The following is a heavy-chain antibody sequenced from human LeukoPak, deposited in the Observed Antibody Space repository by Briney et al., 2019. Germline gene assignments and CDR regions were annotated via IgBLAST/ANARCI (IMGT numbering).Heavy chain of an antibody. CDR3: ARGSSPRWLHITVGGFDY. J-gene: IGHJ4*02. D-gene: IGHD5-24*01. CDR1: GGSFSGYY. CDR2: INHSGST. Sequence: ASETLSLTCAVYGGSFSGYYWSWIRQPPGKGLEWIGEINHSGSTNYNPSLKSRVTISVDTSKNQFSLKLSSVTAADTAVYYCARGSSPRWLHITVGGFDYWGQGTLVTVSS. V-gene: IGHV4-34*01.